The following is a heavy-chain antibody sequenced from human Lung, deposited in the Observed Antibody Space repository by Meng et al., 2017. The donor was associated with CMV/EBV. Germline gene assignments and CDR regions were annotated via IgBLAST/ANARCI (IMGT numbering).Heavy chain of an antibody. CDR2: IKSTTDGGTT. CDR1: GLTFSHAW. Sequence: CAVSGLTFSHAWMSWVRQAPGKGLEWVGRIKSTTDGGTTDYDAPVKGRFTISRDDSKNTVHLQMNSLKSEDTAVYYCATTQVGAPDYWGQGTLVTVSS. V-gene: IGHV3-15*01. CDR3: ATTQVGAPDY. D-gene: IGHD1-26*01. J-gene: IGHJ4*02.